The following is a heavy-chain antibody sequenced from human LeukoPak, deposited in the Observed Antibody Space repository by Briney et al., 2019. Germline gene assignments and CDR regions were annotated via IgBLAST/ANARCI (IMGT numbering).Heavy chain of an antibody. D-gene: IGHD2-2*02. J-gene: IGHJ5*02. CDR3: ARHLPAAIPDNWFDP. V-gene: IGHV5-51*01. CDR2: IYPGDSDT. Sequence: GESLKISCKGSGYSFTSYWIGWVRQMPGKGLEWMGIIYPGDSDTRYSPSFQGQVTISADKYISTAYLQWSSLKASDTAMYYCARHLPAAIPDNWFDPWGQGTLVTVPS. CDR1: GYSFTSYW.